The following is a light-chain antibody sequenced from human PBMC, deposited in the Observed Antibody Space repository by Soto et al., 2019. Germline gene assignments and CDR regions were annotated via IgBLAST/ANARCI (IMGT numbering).Light chain of an antibody. V-gene: IGKV4-1*01. Sequence: DIVTTQSPDSLAVSLGERATIKCKSSQSVLYSSKNKNYLAWYQQKSGQPPKVLIYWASTRESGVPDRFSGSGSGTEFTLTISSLQAEDVAVYYCQQYYNTPYTFGQGTKVDIK. J-gene: IGKJ2*01. CDR3: QQYYNTPYT. CDR1: QSVLYSSKNKNY. CDR2: WAS.